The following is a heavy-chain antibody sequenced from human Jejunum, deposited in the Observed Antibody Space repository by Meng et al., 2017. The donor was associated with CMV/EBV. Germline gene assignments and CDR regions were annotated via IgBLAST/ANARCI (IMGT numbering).Heavy chain of an antibody. CDR3: ARRSATSTHFYFDS. V-gene: IGHV1-46*01. D-gene: IGHD3-3*02. Sequence: AGYSFTSYYIHWVRLVPGQGLEWMGLMNPSGGYTSYAQKFGGRVTMTADTSTSTIYLDVTRLTSEDTATYYCARRSATSTHFYFDSWGQGTLVTVSS. CDR2: MNPSGGYT. CDR1: GYSFTSYY. J-gene: IGHJ4*02.